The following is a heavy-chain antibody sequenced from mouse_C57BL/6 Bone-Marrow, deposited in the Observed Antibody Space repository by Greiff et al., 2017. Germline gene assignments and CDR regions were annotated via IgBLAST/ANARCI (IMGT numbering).Heavy chain of an antibody. CDR2: ILPGSGST. Sequence: QVQLQQSGAELMKPGASVKLSCKASGYTFTGYWIEWVKQRPGHGLEWIGEILPGSGSTNYNEKFKGKATFTADTSSNTAYMQLSSLTTEDSAIEYCASAYDYDEFSWFAYWGQGTLVTVSA. D-gene: IGHD2-4*01. J-gene: IGHJ3*01. CDR3: ASAYDYDEFSWFAY. V-gene: IGHV1-9*01. CDR1: GYTFTGYW.